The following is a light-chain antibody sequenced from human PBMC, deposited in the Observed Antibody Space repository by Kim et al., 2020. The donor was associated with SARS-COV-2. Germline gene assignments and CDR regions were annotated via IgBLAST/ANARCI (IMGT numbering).Light chain of an antibody. CDR3: LQHKSYPYS. V-gene: IGKV1-17*03. CDR2: HAS. Sequence: DIQMTQSPSAMSASGGDRVTITCRASQDINRFLAWFQQKPGKVPKRMIYHASTLQSGVPSRFSGSGSGTEFSLTISSLQPEDFATYYCLQHKSYPYSFGQGPKLEIK. CDR1: QDINRF. J-gene: IGKJ2*03.